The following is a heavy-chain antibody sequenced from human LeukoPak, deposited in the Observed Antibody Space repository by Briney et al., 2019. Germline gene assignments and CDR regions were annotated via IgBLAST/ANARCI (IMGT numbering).Heavy chain of an antibody. CDR3: AREGSGSYYYYYYMDV. V-gene: IGHV4-34*01. CDR2: INHSGST. D-gene: IGHD3-10*01. Sequence: ASETLSLTCAVYGGSFSGYYWSWIRQPPGKGLEWIGEINHSGSTNYNPSLKSRVTISVDTSKNQFSLKLSSVTAADTAVYYCAREGSGSYYYYYYMDVWGEGTTVTVSS. CDR1: GGSFSGYY. J-gene: IGHJ6*03.